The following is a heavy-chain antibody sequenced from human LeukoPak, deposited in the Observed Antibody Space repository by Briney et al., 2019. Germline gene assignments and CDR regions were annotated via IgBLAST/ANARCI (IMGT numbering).Heavy chain of an antibody. CDR1: GFTFSSYS. V-gene: IGHV3-48*04. CDR2: ISSSSSTI. D-gene: IGHD2-2*01. J-gene: IGHJ6*02. CDR3: ARELMSSSDYYGMDV. Sequence: GSLRLSCAASGFTFSSYSMNWVRQAPGKGLEWVSYISSSSSTIYYADSVKGRFTISRDNAKNSLYLQMNSLRAEDTAVYYCARELMSSSDYYGMDVWGQGTTVTVSS.